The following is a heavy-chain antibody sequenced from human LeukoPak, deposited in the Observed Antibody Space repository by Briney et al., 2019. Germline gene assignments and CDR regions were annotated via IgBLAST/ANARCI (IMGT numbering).Heavy chain of an antibody. D-gene: IGHD6-13*01. J-gene: IGHJ2*01. CDR1: GFTFSSYA. CDR2: MSYDGSNK. Sequence: GGSLRLSCAASGFTFSSYAMHWVRQAPGKGLEWVAVMSYDGSNKYYADSVKGRFTISRDNSKNTLYLQMNSLRAEETAVYYCAREYSSSWYFVWYFDLWGRGTLVTVSS. V-gene: IGHV3-30-3*01. CDR3: AREYSSSWYFVWYFDL.